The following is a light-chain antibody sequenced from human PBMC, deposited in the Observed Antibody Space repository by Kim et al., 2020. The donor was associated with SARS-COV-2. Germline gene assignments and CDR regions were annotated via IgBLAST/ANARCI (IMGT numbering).Light chain of an antibody. V-gene: IGLV2-11*01. Sequence: QSALTQPRSVSGSPGQSVTISCTGTSGDVGGYNYVSWYQQHPGKAPKLMIYDVSKRPSGVPDRFSGSKSGNTASLTISGLQGEDEADYYCCSYAGSYTEVFGGGTQLTVL. CDR3: CSYAGSYTEV. J-gene: IGLJ2*01. CDR2: DVS. CDR1: SGDVGGYNY.